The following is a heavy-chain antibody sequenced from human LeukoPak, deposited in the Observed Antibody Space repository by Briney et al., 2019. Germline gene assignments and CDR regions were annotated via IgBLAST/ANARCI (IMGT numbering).Heavy chain of an antibody. J-gene: IGHJ4*02. CDR2: IYYSGST. CDR3: AGAGGGDTAMVTDY. CDR1: GGSISSYY. V-gene: IGHV4-59*01. D-gene: IGHD5-18*01. Sequence: SETLSLTCTVSGGSISSYYWSWIRQPPGKGLEWIGYIYYSGSTNYNPSLKSRVTISVDTSKNQFSLKLSSVTAADTAGYYCAGAGGGDTAMVTDYWGQGTLVTVSS.